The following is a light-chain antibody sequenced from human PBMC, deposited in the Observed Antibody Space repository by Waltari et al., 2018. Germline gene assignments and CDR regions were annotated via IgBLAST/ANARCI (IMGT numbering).Light chain of an antibody. CDR1: HVCAHH. Sequence: AIRITQSPSSLSATTGDRVTITSEASHVCAHHLAWYQKKPGKAPKPLIYITSTLQRGVPSRFSGSGSGTDFTLTIDGLQSEDFATYYCLQYDSYPWTFGQGTKVEIK. CDR3: LQYDSYPWT. V-gene: IGKV1-8*01. J-gene: IGKJ1*01. CDR2: ITS.